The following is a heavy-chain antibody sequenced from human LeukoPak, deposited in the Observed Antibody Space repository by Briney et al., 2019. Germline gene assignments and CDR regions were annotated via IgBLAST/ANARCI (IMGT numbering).Heavy chain of an antibody. CDR2: IKQDGSEK. CDR1: GFTFSTYW. V-gene: IGHV3-7*01. D-gene: IGHD5-24*01. Sequence: TGGSLRLSCATSGFTFSTYWMSWVRQAPGKGLEWMANIKQDGSEKYYADSVTGRFTISRDNAKNSLYLQMNSLRAEDTAVYYCANGDGFDFWGQGTLVTVSS. CDR3: ANGDGFDF. J-gene: IGHJ4*02.